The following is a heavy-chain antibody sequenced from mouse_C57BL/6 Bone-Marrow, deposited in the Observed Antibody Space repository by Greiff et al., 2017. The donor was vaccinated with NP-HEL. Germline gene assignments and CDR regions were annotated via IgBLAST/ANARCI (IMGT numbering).Heavy chain of an antibody. D-gene: IGHD3-3*01. V-gene: IGHV5-12*01. Sequence: EVKLMESGGGLVQPGGSLKLSCAASGFTFSDYYMYWVRQTPEKRLEWVAYLSNGGGSTYYPDTVQGRFTFSRANAKNALYLQMSRLKSEDTAMYYCARRGDCWYFDVWGTGTTVTVSA. J-gene: IGHJ1*03. CDR1: GFTFSDYY. CDR2: LSNGGGST. CDR3: ARRGDCWYFDV.